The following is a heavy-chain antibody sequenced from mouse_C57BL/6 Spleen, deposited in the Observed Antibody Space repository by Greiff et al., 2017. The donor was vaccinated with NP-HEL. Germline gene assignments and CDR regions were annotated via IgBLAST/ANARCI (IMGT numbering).Heavy chain of an antibody. CDR2: IHPNSGST. Sequence: QVQLQQSGAELVKPGASVKLSCKASGYTFTSYWMHWVKQRPGQGLEWIGMIHPNSGSTNYNEKFKSKATLTVDKSSSTAYMQLSSLTSEDSAVYYCARDLYRSWFAYWGQGTLVTVSA. D-gene: IGHD2-1*01. CDR1: GYTFTSYW. V-gene: IGHV1-64*01. CDR3: ARDLYRSWFAY. J-gene: IGHJ3*01.